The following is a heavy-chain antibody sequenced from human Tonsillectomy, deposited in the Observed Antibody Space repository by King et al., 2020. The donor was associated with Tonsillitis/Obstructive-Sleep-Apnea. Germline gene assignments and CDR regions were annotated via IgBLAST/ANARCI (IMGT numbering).Heavy chain of an antibody. V-gene: IGHV7-4-1*02. CDR3: ARDLAFNWNDAGDY. D-gene: IGHD1-20*01. CDR1: GYTFTSYA. Sequence: QLVQSGSELKKPGASVKVSCKASGYTFTSYAMNWVRQAPGQGLELIGWINTNTGNPTYAQGFTGRFVFSLDTSVSTAYLQISSLKAEDTAVYYCARDLAFNWNDAGDYWGQGTLVTVSS. J-gene: IGHJ4*02. CDR2: INTNTGNP.